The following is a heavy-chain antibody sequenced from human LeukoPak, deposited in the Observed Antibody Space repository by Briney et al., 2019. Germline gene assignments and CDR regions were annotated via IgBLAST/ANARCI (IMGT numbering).Heavy chain of an antibody. CDR2: INAGNGHT. Sequence: GAPVKVSCKASGYTFIGYAIHWVRQAPGQRFEWMGWINAGNGHTKYSQNFQGRVTITRDSSANIVYMELSSLTSEDTAVYYCARGIWSATRVDYYLDNWGQGTLVTVSS. D-gene: IGHD5-24*01. V-gene: IGHV1-3*01. CDR1: GYTFIGYA. CDR3: ARGIWSATRVDYYLDN. J-gene: IGHJ4*02.